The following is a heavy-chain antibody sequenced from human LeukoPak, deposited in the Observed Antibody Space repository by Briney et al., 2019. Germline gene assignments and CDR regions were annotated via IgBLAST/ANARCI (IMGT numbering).Heavy chain of an antibody. CDR1: GFTFNEFW. D-gene: IGHD6-25*01. CDR3: ARESEAAGTYYLDH. V-gene: IGHV3-74*01. CDR2: IHKDGLHT. Sequence: TGGSLRLSCAASGFTFNEFWMHWVRQVPGKGLMWVARIHKDGLHTWYADSMKGRFTISRDNGENTVYLQLNSLRVEDTAVYYCARESEAAGTYYLDHWGQGNLVTVSS. J-gene: IGHJ4*02.